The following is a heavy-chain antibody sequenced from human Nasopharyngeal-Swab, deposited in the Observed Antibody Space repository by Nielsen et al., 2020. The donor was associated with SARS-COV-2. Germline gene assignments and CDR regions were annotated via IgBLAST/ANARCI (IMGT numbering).Heavy chain of an antibody. D-gene: IGHD3-3*01. CDR3: ARDRARVAPGFWSAPDAFDI. J-gene: IGHJ3*02. Sequence: ASVKVSCKASGYTFTSYAMHWVRQAPGQRLEWMGWINAGNGNTKYSQKFQGRVTITRDTSASTAYMELSSLRSEDTAVYYCARDRARVAPGFWSAPDAFDIWGQGTMVTVSS. CDR1: GYTFTSYA. CDR2: INAGNGNT. V-gene: IGHV1-3*01.